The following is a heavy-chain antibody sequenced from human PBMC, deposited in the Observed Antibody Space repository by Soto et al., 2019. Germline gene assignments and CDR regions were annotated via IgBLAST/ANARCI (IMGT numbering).Heavy chain of an antibody. CDR3: ARRGGGVVLAATTPFDY. CDR2: IYHSGST. J-gene: IGHJ4*02. CDR1: SGSISTANW. Sequence: SETLSLTCTVSSGSISTANWWSWVRQPPGGGLEWIGEIYHSGSTNYNLSLKSRVTLSVDTSKNQFSLSLMSVTAADSAIYYCARRGGGVVLAATTPFDYWGQGVLVTVSS. V-gene: IGHV4-4*02. D-gene: IGHD2-15*01.